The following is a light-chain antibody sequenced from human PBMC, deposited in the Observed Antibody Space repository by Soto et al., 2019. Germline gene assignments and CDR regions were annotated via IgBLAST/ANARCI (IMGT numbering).Light chain of an antibody. J-gene: IGKJ3*01. CDR3: ALVFYLPRS. CDR2: DAS. Sequence: DIQMTRAAAALSVSVGDRRTITNRASQSISSWLAWYQQKPGKAPKLLIYDASILQSGVPSRFSGSGSGTEFILTIYKLQLEDFASYFCALVFYLPRSFALGTKVDI. V-gene: IGKV1-5*01. CDR1: QSISSW.